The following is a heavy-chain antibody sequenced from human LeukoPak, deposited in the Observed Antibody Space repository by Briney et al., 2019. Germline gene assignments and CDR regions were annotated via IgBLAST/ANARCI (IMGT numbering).Heavy chain of an antibody. D-gene: IGHD6-6*01. CDR1: GFRLRSYW. V-gene: IGHV3-74*01. Sequence: GGSLRLSCAVSGFRLRSYWMHWVRQAPGKGLVWVSRISGDGSMTNYADSVKGRFTISRDNAKNTVYLQMNSLRAEDTAVYYCARYSSSSGGASHYFDYWGQGTLVTVSS. J-gene: IGHJ4*02. CDR2: ISGDGSMT. CDR3: ARYSSSSGGASHYFDY.